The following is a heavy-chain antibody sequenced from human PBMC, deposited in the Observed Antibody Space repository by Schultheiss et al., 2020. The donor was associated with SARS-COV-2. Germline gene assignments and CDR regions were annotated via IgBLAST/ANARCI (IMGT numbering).Heavy chain of an antibody. V-gene: IGHV7-4-1*02. CDR3: ANSGVAAGRERDWFDP. Sequence: ASVKVSCKASGYTFTSYALNWVRQAPGQGLEWMGWINTNTGNPTYAQGFTGRFVLSFDTSVSTAYLQISSLKAEDTAVYYCANSGVAAGRERDWFDPWGQGTLVTVSS. J-gene: IGHJ5*02. D-gene: IGHD2-15*01. CDR1: GYTFTSYA. CDR2: INTNTGNP.